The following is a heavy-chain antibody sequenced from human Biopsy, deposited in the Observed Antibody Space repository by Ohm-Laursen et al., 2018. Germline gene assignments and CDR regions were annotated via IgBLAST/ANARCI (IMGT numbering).Heavy chain of an antibody. CDR3: ARGRRSSGWPYFAN. Sequence: GTLSLTCTVSGDSLTSGPENWSWIRQSPGQGLDYIGFIYSGGNTNYNPSLQNRVTMSVDTSKNQFSLKFSSVIAADTAVYYCARGRRSSGWPYFANWGQGTLVIVSS. CDR1: GDSLTSGPEN. V-gene: IGHV4-61*01. CDR2: IYSGGNT. D-gene: IGHD6-19*01. J-gene: IGHJ4*02.